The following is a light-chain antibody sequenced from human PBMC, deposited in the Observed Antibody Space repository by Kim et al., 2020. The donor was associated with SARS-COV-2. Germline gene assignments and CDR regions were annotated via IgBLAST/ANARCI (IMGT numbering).Light chain of an antibody. Sequence: ASVGDRVPIPGRASQSISSWLAWYQQKPGKAPKLLIYKASSLESGGPSRFSGSGSGTEFTLTISSLQPDDFATYYCQQYNSYPLTFGGGTKVDIK. V-gene: IGKV1-5*03. CDR1: QSISSW. J-gene: IGKJ4*01. CDR2: KAS. CDR3: QQYNSYPLT.